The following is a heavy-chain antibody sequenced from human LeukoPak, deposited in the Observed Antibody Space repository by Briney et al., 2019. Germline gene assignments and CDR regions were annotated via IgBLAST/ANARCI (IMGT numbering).Heavy chain of an antibody. V-gene: IGHV3-23*01. J-gene: IGHJ5*02. CDR1: GFTFSSYA. CDR2: ISGSGGST. D-gene: IGHD3-10*01. CDR3: AKERTMVRGVIRRFDP. Sequence: GGSLRLSCAASGFTFSSYAMSWVRQAPGKGLEWVSAISGSGGSTYYADSVKGRFTISRDNSKNTLYLQMNSLRAEDTAVYYCAKERTMVRGVIRRFDPWGQGTLVTVSS.